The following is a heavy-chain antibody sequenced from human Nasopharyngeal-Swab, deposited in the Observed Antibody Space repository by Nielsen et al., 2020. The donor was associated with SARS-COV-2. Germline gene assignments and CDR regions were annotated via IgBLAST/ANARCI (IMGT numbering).Heavy chain of an antibody. CDR2: IIPILGKS. Sequence: SVKVSCKASGGSFTNYGISWVRQAPGQGLEWIGRIIPILGKSNNARKFQGRVTIIADKSTSTVHMELSSLISDDTAVYYCARAGRGYSYGEIDGFHYMDVWGKGTAVTVS. D-gene: IGHD5-18*01. J-gene: IGHJ6*03. V-gene: IGHV1-69*04. CDR3: ARAGRGYSYGEIDGFHYMDV. CDR1: GGSFTNYG.